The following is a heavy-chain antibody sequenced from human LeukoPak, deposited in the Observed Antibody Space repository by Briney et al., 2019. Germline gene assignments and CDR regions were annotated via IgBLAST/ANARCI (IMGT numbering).Heavy chain of an antibody. CDR1: GGFISSSSYY. V-gene: IGHV4-39*07. J-gene: IGHJ4*02. D-gene: IGHD2-21*02. CDR2: IYYSGST. CDR3: ARDEEFGVVVTAGGFDY. Sequence: ASETLSLTCTVSGGFISSSSYYWGWIRQPPGKGLEWIGSIYYSGSTNYNPSLKSRVTISVDTSKNQFSLKLSSVTAADTAVYYCARDEEFGVVVTAGGFDYWGQGTLVTVSS.